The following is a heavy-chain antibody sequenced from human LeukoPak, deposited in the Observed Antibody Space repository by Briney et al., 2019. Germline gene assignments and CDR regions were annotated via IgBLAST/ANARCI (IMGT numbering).Heavy chain of an antibody. CDR2: IYHSGST. Sequence: PSETLSLTCTVSGYSISSGYYWGWIRQPPGKGLEWIGSIYHSGSTYYNPSLKSRVTISVDTSKNQFSLKLSSVTAADTAVYYCVTVRPDYCGGDCYPASYFDYWGQGTLVTVSS. V-gene: IGHV4-38-2*02. J-gene: IGHJ4*02. CDR3: VTVRPDYCGGDCYPASYFDY. CDR1: GYSISSGYY. D-gene: IGHD2-21*02.